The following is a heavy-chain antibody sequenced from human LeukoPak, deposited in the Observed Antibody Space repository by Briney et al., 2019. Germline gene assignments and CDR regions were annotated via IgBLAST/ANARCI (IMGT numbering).Heavy chain of an antibody. J-gene: IGHJ5*02. Sequence: PGGSLRLSCAASGFTFSSYWMSWIRQPPGKGLEWIGEINHSGSTNYNPSLKSRVTISVDTSKNQFSLKLSSVTAADTAVYYCARLFPGVTMVRGEDALDPWGQGTLVTVSS. D-gene: IGHD3-10*01. CDR3: ARLFPGVTMVRGEDALDP. V-gene: IGHV4-34*01. CDR2: INHSGST. CDR1: GFTFSSYW.